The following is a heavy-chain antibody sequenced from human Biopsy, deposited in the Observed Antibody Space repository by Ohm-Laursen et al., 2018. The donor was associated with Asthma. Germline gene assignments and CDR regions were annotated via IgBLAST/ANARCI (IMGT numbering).Heavy chain of an antibody. CDR2: IYYSGRT. V-gene: IGHV4-39*02. CDR3: ARAVSSSSYWYFDL. D-gene: IGHD6-6*01. Sequence: SDTLSLTCTVSGDAMSTSGSYWGWIRQSPGKGLEWIGSIYYSGRTYYNLSLESRVTISADTSKNHFSLKVTSVTAADTAVYYCARAVSSSSYWYFDLWGRGDLVTVSS. J-gene: IGHJ2*01. CDR1: GDAMSTSGSY.